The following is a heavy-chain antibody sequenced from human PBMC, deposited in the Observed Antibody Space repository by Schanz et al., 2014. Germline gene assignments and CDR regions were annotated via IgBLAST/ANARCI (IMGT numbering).Heavy chain of an antibody. J-gene: IGHJ4*02. Sequence: QVHLQESGPGLVKPSETLSLTCTVSGGSISSYYWKWIRQPPGKGLEWIGYVYSSGSTKYNPSLKSRVSRSIDTSRNQTSLMLRSVTAADTAVYYCGALGSDWGQGTLVTVS. CDR3: GALGSD. D-gene: IGHD6-25*01. V-gene: IGHV4-4*09. CDR1: GGSISSYY. CDR2: VYSSGST.